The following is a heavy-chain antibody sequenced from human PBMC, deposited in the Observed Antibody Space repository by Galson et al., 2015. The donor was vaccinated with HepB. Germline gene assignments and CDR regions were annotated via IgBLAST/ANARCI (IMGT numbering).Heavy chain of an antibody. J-gene: IGHJ4*02. V-gene: IGHV1-18*01. CDR2: ISVYNGNT. CDR3: ARGAKLVPAAMIGH. CDR1: GYTFTNYG. D-gene: IGHD2-2*01. Sequence: SVKVSCKASGYTFTNYGITWVRQAPGQELEWMGWISVYNGNTNYAQKFQDRVTMTTDTSTTTAYMDLRSLRSDDTAVYYCARGAKLVPAAMIGHWGQGTLVTVSS.